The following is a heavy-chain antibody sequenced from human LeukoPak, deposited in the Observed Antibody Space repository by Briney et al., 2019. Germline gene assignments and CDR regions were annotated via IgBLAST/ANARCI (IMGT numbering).Heavy chain of an antibody. CDR2: IYYSGST. V-gene: IGHV4-59*01. J-gene: IGHJ4*02. CDR3: ARGGSGSEPIQDY. CDR1: GGSISSYY. Sequence: SETLSLTCTVSGGSISSYYWSWIRQPPGKGLEWIGYIYYSGSTNYNPSLKSRITISVDTSKNQFSLKLSSVTAADTAVYYCARGGSGSEPIQDYWGQGTLVTVSS. D-gene: IGHD3-10*01.